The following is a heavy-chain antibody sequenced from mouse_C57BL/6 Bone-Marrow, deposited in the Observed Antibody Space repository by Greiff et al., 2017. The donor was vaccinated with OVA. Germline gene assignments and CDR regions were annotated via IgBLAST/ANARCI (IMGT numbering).Heavy chain of an antibody. V-gene: IGHV1-81*01. J-gene: IGHJ3*01. Sequence: QVQLQQSGAELARPGASVKLSCKASGYTFTSYGISWVKQRTGQGLEWIGEIYPRSGNTYYNEKFKGKATLTADKSSSTAYMELRSLTSEDSAVYFCARPYYYGSPWFAYWGQGTLVTVSA. CDR1: GYTFTSYG. D-gene: IGHD1-1*01. CDR2: IYPRSGNT. CDR3: ARPYYYGSPWFAY.